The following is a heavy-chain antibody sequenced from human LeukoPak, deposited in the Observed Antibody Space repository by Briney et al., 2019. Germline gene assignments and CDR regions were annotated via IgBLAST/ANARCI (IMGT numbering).Heavy chain of an antibody. Sequence: ASVKVSCKASGYTFTDYYMHWVRQAPGQGLEWMGWINAKSGDTKYAQKFQARVTMTRDTSITTTYMEVSRLSSDDTAVYYCARQNTGQLDYWGEGTLVTVSS. CDR3: ARQNTGQLDY. CDR1: GYTFTDYY. J-gene: IGHJ4*02. D-gene: IGHD2-8*02. V-gene: IGHV1-2*02. CDR2: INAKSGDT.